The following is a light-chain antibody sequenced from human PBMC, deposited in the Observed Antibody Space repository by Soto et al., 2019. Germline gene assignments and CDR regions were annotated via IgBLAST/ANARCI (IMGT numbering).Light chain of an antibody. V-gene: IGKV1-5*03. J-gene: IGKJ2*01. CDR3: QQYESDSST. Sequence: DIPMTQSPSTLSASVGDRVTITCRASQSINNWLAWYQQKPGKAPKLLIYEASSLLSGVPSRFSGSGSGTEFSLTISSLQPDDLADYYCQQYESDSSTFGQGTKLDI. CDR1: QSINNW. CDR2: EAS.